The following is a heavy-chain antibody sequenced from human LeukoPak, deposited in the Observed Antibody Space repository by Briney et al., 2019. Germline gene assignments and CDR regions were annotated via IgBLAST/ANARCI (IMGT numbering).Heavy chain of an antibody. J-gene: IGHJ5*02. CDR1: GFTFSDYY. D-gene: IGHD5-24*01. V-gene: IGHV3-11*04. Sequence: GGSLRLSCAASGFTFSDYYMSWIRQAPGKALEWVSYISSSGSTIYYADSVKGRFTISRDNSKNTLYLQMNSLRAEDTAVYYCARGLSRDGYNSPWGQGTLVTVSS. CDR3: ARGLSRDGYNSP. CDR2: ISSSGSTI.